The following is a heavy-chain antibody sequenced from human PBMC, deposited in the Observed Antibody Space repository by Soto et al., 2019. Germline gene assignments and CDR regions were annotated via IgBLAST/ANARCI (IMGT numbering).Heavy chain of an antibody. D-gene: IGHD3-10*01. CDR1: GGSISSGGYS. CDR2: VHDSWGS. V-gene: IGHV4-61*08. Sequence: SETLSLTCTVSGGSISSGGYSWSWIRQPPGKGLEWIGYVHDSWGSHYNPSLKSRVAISLDTSKSQFSLKLTSVTATDTAVYYRVRHGFGALPGLVDAGGQGTTVTGSS. CDR3: VRHGFGALPGLVDA. J-gene: IGHJ6*02.